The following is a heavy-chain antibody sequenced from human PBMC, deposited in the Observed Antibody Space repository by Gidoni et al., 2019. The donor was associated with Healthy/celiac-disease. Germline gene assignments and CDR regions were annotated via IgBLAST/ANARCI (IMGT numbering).Heavy chain of an antibody. CDR3: ARIPYYYDSSGYKTYGYYYGMDV. V-gene: IGHV2-70*01. J-gene: IGHJ6*02. CDR1: GLSLRTSGMC. CDR2: IDWDDDK. Sequence: QVTLRASGPALVKPTQTLTLTCPFSGLSLRTSGMCVSWIGQPPGQALEWLALIDWDDDKYYRPSLKTRLTNSKDTSKNQVVLTMTNMDPVDTATYYGARIPYYYDSSGYKTYGYYYGMDVWGQGTTVTVSS. D-gene: IGHD3-22*01.